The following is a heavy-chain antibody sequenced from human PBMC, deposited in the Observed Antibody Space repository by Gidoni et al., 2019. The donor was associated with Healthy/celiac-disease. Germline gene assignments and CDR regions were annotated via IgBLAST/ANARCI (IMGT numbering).Heavy chain of an antibody. D-gene: IGHD3-22*01. V-gene: IGHV3-74*01. CDR1: GFTSSSHW. J-gene: IGHJ4*02. Sequence: EVQLVESGGGLVQPGGSRRLSCAASGFTSSSHWMHWVRQAPGKGLVWVSRINSDGSSTSYADSVKGRFTISRDNAKNTLYLQMNSLRAEDTAVYYCARDTYYYDSSGYKKLDYWGQGTLVTVSS. CDR3: ARDTYYYDSSGYKKLDY. CDR2: INSDGSST.